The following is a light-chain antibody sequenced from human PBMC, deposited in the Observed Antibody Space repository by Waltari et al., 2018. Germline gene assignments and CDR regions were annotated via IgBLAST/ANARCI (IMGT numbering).Light chain of an antibody. CDR2: TAS. J-gene: IGKJ3*01. Sequence: DVQMTQSPSSLSASVGDRVTITCRASRDIGLYLAWFQQKPGKAPRSLIYTASSLQSGAPSTFSGSGSGTESTLTISSLQPEDFATYYCLQYYSYPATFGPGTKVDF. V-gene: IGKV1-16*01. CDR1: RDIGLY. CDR3: LQYYSYPAT.